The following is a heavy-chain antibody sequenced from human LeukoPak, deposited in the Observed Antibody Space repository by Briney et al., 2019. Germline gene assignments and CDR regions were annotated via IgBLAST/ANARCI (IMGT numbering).Heavy chain of an antibody. CDR3: ARARSGSYYEYAFDI. CDR2: IYSSVNT. V-gene: IGHV4-4*07. D-gene: IGHD1-26*01. Sequence: SETLSLTCTVSGGSISSYYWSWIRRPAGKGLEWIGRIYSSVNTNYNPSLKSRVTMSVDTSKNQFSLKLSSVTAADTAVYYCARARSGSYYEYAFDIWGQGTMVTVSS. J-gene: IGHJ3*02. CDR1: GGSISSYY.